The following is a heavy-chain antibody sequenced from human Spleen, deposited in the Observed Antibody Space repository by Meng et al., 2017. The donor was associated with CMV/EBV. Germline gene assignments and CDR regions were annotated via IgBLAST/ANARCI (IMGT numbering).Heavy chain of an antibody. CDR3: ARHTIFGVGGGMDV. D-gene: IGHD3-3*01. V-gene: IGHV3-48*03. CDR2: ISSSGTII. J-gene: IGHJ6*02. CDR1: GFTFSSYE. Sequence: GESLKISCAASGFTFSSYEMNWVRQAPGKGLEWVSNISSSGTIIYYADSVKGRFTISRDNAKNSLYLQMNSLRAEDTAVYYCARHTIFGVGGGMDVWGQGTTVTVSS.